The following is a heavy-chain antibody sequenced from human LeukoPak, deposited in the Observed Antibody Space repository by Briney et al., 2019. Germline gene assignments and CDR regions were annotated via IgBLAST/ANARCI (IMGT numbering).Heavy chain of an antibody. V-gene: IGHV4-34*01. Sequence: SETLSLTCTVSGGSISTYYWNWIRQPPGKGLEWIGEINHSGSTNYNPSLESRVTILVDTSKAQSSLKLSSVTAADTAVYYCARPNTLNTAYYYMDVWGKGTTVTVSS. CDR2: INHSGST. CDR3: ARPNTLNTAYYYMDV. D-gene: IGHD2-21*02. CDR1: GGSISTYY. J-gene: IGHJ6*03.